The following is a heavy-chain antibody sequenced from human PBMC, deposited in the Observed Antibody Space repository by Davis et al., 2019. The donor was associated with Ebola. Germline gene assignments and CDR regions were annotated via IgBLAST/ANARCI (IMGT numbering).Heavy chain of an antibody. CDR1: VGSISSYNW. Sequence: SETLSLTCAVSVGSISSYNWWSWVRQSPGKGLEWIGEIYQDGTTNYNPSLKSRVTMSLDKFTNQFSLRLTSVTAADTALYYCARQANYVATRAFDYWGQGILVTVSS. J-gene: IGHJ4*02. CDR2: IYQDGTT. V-gene: IGHV4-4*02. CDR3: ARQANYVATRAFDY. D-gene: IGHD5-12*01.